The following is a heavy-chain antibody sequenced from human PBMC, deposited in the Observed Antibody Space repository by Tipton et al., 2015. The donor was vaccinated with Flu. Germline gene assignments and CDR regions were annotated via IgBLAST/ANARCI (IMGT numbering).Heavy chain of an antibody. D-gene: IGHD2-8*01. CDR1: GYTFTSYG. J-gene: IGHJ6*02. Sequence: QLVQSGAEVKKPGASVKVSCKASGYTFTSYGISWVRQAPGQGLEWMGWISAYNGNTNYAQKLQGRGTMTTDTSTSPAYMELRSLRSDDAAVYYCARDDLPPIGLMVYASGKDYYYYGMDVWGQGTTVTVSS. CDR3: ARDDLPPIGLMVYASGKDYYYYGMDV. V-gene: IGHV1-18*01. CDR2: ISAYNGNT.